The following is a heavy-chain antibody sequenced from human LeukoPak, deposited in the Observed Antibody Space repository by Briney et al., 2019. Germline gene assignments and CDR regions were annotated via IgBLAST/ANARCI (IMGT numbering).Heavy chain of an antibody. CDR2: INHSGST. Sequence: SETLSLTCAVYGGSFSGYYWGWIRQPPGKGLEWIGEINHSGSTNYNPSLKSRVTISVDTSKNQFSLKLSSVTAADTAVYYCARVGYDFWSGYYWFDPWGQGTLVTVSS. CDR3: ARVGYDFWSGYYWFDP. CDR1: GGSFSGYY. V-gene: IGHV4-34*01. D-gene: IGHD3-3*01. J-gene: IGHJ5*02.